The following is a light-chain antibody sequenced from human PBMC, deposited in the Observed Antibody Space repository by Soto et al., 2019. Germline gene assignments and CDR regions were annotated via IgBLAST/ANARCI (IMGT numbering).Light chain of an antibody. CDR3: SSYTSSSTLGV. V-gene: IGLV2-14*01. CDR1: SSDVGGYNY. CDR2: DVS. Sequence: QSALTQPASVSGSPGQSITISCTGTSSDVGGYNYVSWYQQHPDKATKLMIYDVSNRPSGVSNRFSGSKSGNTASLTISGLQAEDEADYYCSSYTSSSTLGVFGTGTKLTVL. J-gene: IGLJ1*01.